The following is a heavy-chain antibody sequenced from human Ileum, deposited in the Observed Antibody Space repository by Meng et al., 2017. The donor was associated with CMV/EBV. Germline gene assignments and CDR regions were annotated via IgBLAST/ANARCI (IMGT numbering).Heavy chain of an antibody. CDR2: MNPTTGNT. CDR1: GYTFTNYD. V-gene: IGHV1-8*01. D-gene: IGHD4-23*01. J-gene: IGHJ4*01. Sequence: ASVKVSCKASGYTFTNYDINWLRQVSGQGLEWMGWMNPTTGNTGFSEKFQGRITITMNTSLSTTYMELSSLTSEDTALYYCARWVGSYFDDWGQGTPVTVSS. CDR3: ARWVGSYFDD.